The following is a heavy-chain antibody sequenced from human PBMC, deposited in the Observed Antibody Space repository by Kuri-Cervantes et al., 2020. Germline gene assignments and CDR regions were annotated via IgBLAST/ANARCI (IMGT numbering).Heavy chain of an antibody. CDR2: INPNSGGT. CDR3: ARAGYYDSSGYCVWFDP. Sequence: ASVKVSCKSSGGTFSSYAISWVRQAPGQGLEWMGWINPNSGGTNYAQKFQGRVTMTRDTSISTAYMELSRLRSDDTAVYYCARAGYYDSSGYCVWFDPWGQGTQVTVSS. D-gene: IGHD3-22*01. V-gene: IGHV1-2*02. CDR1: GGTFSSYA. J-gene: IGHJ5*02.